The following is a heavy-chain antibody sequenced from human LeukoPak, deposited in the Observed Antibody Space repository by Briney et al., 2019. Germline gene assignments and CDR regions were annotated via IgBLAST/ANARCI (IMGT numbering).Heavy chain of an antibody. V-gene: IGHV3-30*03. D-gene: IGHD6-13*01. J-gene: IGHJ4*02. Sequence: GGSLRLSCVVSGFPFSSYGMHWVRQAPGKGLEWVALISYDGSINDYADSVKGRFTISRDNSKNTLYLQMNSLRADDTAMYYCARGSYSSSWKTFDYWGQGTLVTVSS. CDR3: ARGSYSSSWKTFDY. CDR1: GFPFSSYG. CDR2: ISYDGSIN.